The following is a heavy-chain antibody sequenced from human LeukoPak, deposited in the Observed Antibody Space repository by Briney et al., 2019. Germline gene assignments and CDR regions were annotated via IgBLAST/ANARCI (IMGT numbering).Heavy chain of an antibody. CDR2: IRYDGSNK. Sequence: PGGSLRLSCAASGFTFSSYGMHWVRQAPGKGLEWVAFIRYDGSNKYYADSVKGRFTISRDNSKNTLYLQMNSLRAEDTAVYYCAKASPGYCSSTSCYTEDYWGQGTLVTVSS. CDR3: AKASPGYCSSTSCYTEDY. D-gene: IGHD2-2*02. V-gene: IGHV3-30*02. J-gene: IGHJ4*02. CDR1: GFTFSSYG.